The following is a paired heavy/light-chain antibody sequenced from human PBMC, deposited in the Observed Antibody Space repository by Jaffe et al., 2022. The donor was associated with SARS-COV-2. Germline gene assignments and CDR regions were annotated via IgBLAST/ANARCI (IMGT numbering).Heavy chain of an antibody. CDR2: ISGSGGST. V-gene: IGHV3-23*01. J-gene: IGHJ4*02. CDR1: GFTFSSYA. D-gene: IGHD3-3*01. Sequence: EVQVLESGGGLVQPGGSLRLSCAASGFTFSSYAMSWVRQAPGKGLEWVLAISGSGGSTYYADSVKGRFTISRDNSKNTLYLQMNSLRAEDTAVYYCARYMYYDFWSGHAPFDYWGQGTLVTVSS. CDR3: ARYMYYDFWSGHAPFDY.
Light chain of an antibody. J-gene: IGKJ2*01. CDR1: QSISSW. CDR3: QQYNSFSYT. CDR2: KAS. V-gene: IGKV1-5*03. Sequence: DIQMTQSPSTLSASVGDRVTITCRASQSISSWLAWYQQKPGKAPKLLIYKASSLESGVPSRFSGSGSGTEFTLTISSLQPDDFATYYCQQYNSFSYTFGQGTKLEIK.